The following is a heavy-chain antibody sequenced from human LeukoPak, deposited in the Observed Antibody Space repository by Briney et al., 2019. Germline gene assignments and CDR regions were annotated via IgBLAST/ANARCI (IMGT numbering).Heavy chain of an antibody. Sequence: GGSLRLSCAASGFTFSSYGMHWVRQAPGKGLEWVAFIRYDGSNKYYADSVKGRFTISRDNSKNTLYLQMGSLRAEDMAVYYCARARSFLSYMDVWGKGTTVTISS. D-gene: IGHD3-10*01. CDR2: IRYDGSNK. CDR1: GFTFSSYG. J-gene: IGHJ6*03. V-gene: IGHV3-30*02. CDR3: ARARSFLSYMDV.